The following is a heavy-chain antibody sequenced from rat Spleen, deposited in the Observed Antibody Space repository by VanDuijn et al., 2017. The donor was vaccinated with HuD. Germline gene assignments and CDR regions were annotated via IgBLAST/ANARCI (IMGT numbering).Heavy chain of an antibody. CDR2: ISSGGST. CDR3: TLLYYGYNYVMDA. Sequence: QVQLKESGPGLVQPSQTLSLTCTVSGFSLTSYHVSWVRQPPGKGLEWIAAISSGGSTYYNSALKSRLSISRDTSKSQVFLKMNSLQIEDTAIYFCTLLYYGYNYVMDAWGQGASVTVSS. J-gene: IGHJ4*01. D-gene: IGHD1-9*01. V-gene: IGHV2S12*01. CDR1: GFSLTSYH.